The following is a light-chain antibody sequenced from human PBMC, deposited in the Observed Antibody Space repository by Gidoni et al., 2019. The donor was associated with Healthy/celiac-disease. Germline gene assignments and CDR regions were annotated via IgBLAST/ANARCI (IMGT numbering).Light chain of an antibody. CDR1: KLGDKH. J-gene: IGLJ1*01. CDR2: QDS. V-gene: IGLV3-1*01. CDR3: QAWDSSTIV. Sequence: SYQLTQPPSVSLSPGQTASITCSGDKLGDKHACWYQQKPGQSPVLVIYQDSKRPSGIPERFSGSNSGNTATLTISGTQAMDEADYYCQAWDSSTIVFGTGTKVTVL.